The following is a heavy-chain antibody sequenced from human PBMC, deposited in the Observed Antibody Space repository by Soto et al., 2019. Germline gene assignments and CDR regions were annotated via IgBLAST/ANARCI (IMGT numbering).Heavy chain of an antibody. CDR3: ARVAGSGWYDA. V-gene: IGHV4-4*02. J-gene: IGHJ5*02. D-gene: IGHD6-19*01. Sequence: SETLSLTCAVSGDSINSSHWWIWVRQPPEKGLEWIGQISHSGNTNYNPSLTSRVTISVDKSKNHFSLKLTSVTAADTAVYYCARVAGSGWYDAWGQGTLVTVSS. CDR1: GDSINSSHW. CDR2: ISHSGNT.